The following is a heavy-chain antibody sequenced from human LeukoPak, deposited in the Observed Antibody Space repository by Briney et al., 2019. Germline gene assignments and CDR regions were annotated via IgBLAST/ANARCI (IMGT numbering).Heavy chain of an antibody. Sequence: GGSLRLSCAASGFTFDDYAMHWVRQAPGKGLEWGSGISWNSGSIGYADSVKGRFTISRDNAKKSLYLQMNSLRAEDTALYYCAKDNRYYDFWSGYFDYWGQGTLVTVSS. CDR1: GFTFDDYA. J-gene: IGHJ4*02. CDR2: ISWNSGSI. CDR3: AKDNRYYDFWSGYFDY. D-gene: IGHD3-3*01. V-gene: IGHV3-9*01.